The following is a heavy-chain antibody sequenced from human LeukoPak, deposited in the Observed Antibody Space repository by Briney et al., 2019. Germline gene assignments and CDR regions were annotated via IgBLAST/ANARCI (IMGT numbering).Heavy chain of an antibody. CDR1: GFIFSNYS. V-gene: IGHV3-21*01. J-gene: IGHJ6*02. CDR2: ISSSSSYI. Sequence: GGSLRLSCVASGFIFSNYSMNWVRQAPGKGLERVSSISSSSSYIYYADSVKGRFTISRDNAKNSLYLQMNSLRAEDTAVYYCYFTGFGREDVWGQGTTVTVSS. D-gene: IGHD2/OR15-2a*01. CDR3: YFTGFGREDV.